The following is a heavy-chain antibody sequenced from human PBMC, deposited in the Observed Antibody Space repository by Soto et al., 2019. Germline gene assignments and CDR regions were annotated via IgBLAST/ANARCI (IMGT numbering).Heavy chain of an antibody. Sequence: PGGSLRLSCAASGFTFSSYAMSWARQAPGKGLEWVAVISCDGGNRYYGDAVKGRFTISRDNSKSTLYLQMSSLRAEDTAVYYCARAFCTNGVCYNFFDYWGHGTLVTVSS. CDR3: ARAFCTNGVCYNFFDY. J-gene: IGHJ4*01. V-gene: IGHV3-23*01. CDR1: GFTFSSYA. D-gene: IGHD2-8*01. CDR2: ISCDGGNR.